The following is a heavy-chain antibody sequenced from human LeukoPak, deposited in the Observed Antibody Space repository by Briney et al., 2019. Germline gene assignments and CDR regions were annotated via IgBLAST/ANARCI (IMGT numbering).Heavy chain of an antibody. Sequence: GGSLRPSCAASGFTFSSYWMSWVRQAPGKGLEWVANIKQDGSEKYYVDSVKGRFTISRDNAKNSLYLQMSSLRAEDTAVYYCAKVGYCSSTSCLFPFDYWGQGTLVTVSS. CDR3: AKVGYCSSTSCLFPFDY. CDR1: GFTFSSYW. V-gene: IGHV3-7*01. D-gene: IGHD2-2*01. J-gene: IGHJ4*02. CDR2: IKQDGSEK.